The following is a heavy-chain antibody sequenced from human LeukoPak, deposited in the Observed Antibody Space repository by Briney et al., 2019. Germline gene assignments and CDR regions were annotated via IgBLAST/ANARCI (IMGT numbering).Heavy chain of an antibody. CDR2: IYYSGST. CDR1: GGSISSGGYY. CDR3: AREPYYYDSSGYSYAFDI. D-gene: IGHD3-22*01. Sequence: PSQTLSLTCTVSGGSISSGGYYWSWIRQHPGKGLEWIGYIYYSGSTYYNPSLKSRVTISVDTSKNQFSLKLSSVTAADTAVYYCAREPYYYDSSGYSYAFDIWGQGTMVTVSS. V-gene: IGHV4-31*03. J-gene: IGHJ3*02.